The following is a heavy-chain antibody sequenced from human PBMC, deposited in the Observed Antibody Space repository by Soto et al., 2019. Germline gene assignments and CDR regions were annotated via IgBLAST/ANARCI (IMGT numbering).Heavy chain of an antibody. V-gene: IGHV3-33*01. Sequence: QMQLVESGGGVVQPGRSLRLSCAASGFTFRSYGIHWVRQAPGKGLEWVALIWFDGSKKYYVDSVKGRFAVSRDNSKNTLYLQMNSLRVEDTAVYYCARDRIVPYGSGMDVWGQGTTVTVSS. D-gene: IGHD1-26*01. CDR2: IWFDGSKK. CDR1: GFTFRSYG. CDR3: ARDRIVPYGSGMDV. J-gene: IGHJ6*02.